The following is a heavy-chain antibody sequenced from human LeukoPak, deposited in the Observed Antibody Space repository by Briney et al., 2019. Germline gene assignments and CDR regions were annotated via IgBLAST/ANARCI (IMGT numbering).Heavy chain of an antibody. CDR1: DGSISSSSYY. CDR2: IYYGGST. Sequence: PSETLSLTCTVSDGSISSSSYYWGWIRQPPGKGLERIGSIYYGGSTYYNPSLKSRVTISVDTSKNQFSLKVTSVTAADTAVYYCATSPRDSRSSSDSDYGGQGFLVPVSS. J-gene: IGHJ4*02. D-gene: IGHD6-13*01. V-gene: IGHV4-39*07. CDR3: ATSPRDSRSSSDSDY.